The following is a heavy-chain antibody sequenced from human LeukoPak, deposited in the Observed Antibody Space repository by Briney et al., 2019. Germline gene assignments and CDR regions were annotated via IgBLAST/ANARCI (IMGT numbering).Heavy chain of an antibody. CDR2: ISGSSGST. V-gene: IGHV3-23*01. D-gene: IGHD5-24*01. Sequence: GGPLRLSCAASGFTFSSYAMSWVRQAPGKGLEWVSAISGSSGSTYYAGSVKGRFTISRDNSRNTLYLQMNSLRADDTAVYYCAKSRPMAYYFDYWGQGTLVTVSS. CDR1: GFTFSSYA. J-gene: IGHJ4*02. CDR3: AKSRPMAYYFDY.